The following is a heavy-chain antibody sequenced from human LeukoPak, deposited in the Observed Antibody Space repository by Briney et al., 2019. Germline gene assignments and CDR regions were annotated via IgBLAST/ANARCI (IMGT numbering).Heavy chain of an antibody. Sequence: SETLSLTCTVSGGSISSYYWSWIRQPPGKGLEWIGYIYYSGRADYNPSLKSRISLSADTSKNQISLKLSSVTAADTAVYYCARFGVNYDMDVWGQGTTVTVYS. CDR3: ARFGVNYDMDV. CDR1: GGSISSYY. V-gene: IGHV4-59*01. J-gene: IGHJ6*02. CDR2: IYYSGRA. D-gene: IGHD3-16*01.